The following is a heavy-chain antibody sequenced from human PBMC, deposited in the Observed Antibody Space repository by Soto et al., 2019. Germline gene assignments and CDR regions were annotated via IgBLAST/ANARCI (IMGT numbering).Heavy chain of an antibody. CDR2: ISFSKGKT. CDR3: ARKGYIGNFGLD. CDR1: GYTFTNYD. V-gene: IGHV1-18*01. J-gene: IGHJ6*02. D-gene: IGHD1-1*01. Sequence: QVQLVQSGAEVKRPGASVKVSCKASGYTFTNYDVAWVRRAPGQGLQWMGWISFSKGKTYYEQSFQGRVTMTTDTVTTTGYMEVRSLRSDDTAVYYCARKGYIGNFGLDWGQGTTVTVSS.